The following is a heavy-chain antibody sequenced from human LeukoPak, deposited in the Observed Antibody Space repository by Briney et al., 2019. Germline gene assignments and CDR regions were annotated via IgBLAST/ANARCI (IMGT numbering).Heavy chain of an antibody. V-gene: IGHV3-53*01. CDR2: IYSGGST. CDR3: AELGITMIGGV. D-gene: IGHD3-10*02. CDR1: GFTVSSNY. J-gene: IGHJ6*04. Sequence: PGGFLRLSCAASGFTVSSNYMSWVRQAPGKGLEWVSVIYSGGSTYYADSVKGRFTISRDNAKNSLYLQMNSLRAEDTAVYYCAELGITMIGGVWGKGTTVTISS.